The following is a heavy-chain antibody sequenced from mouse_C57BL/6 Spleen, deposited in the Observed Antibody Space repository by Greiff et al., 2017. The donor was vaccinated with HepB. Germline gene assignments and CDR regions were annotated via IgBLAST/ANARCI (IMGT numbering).Heavy chain of an antibody. V-gene: IGHV5-15*01. CDR2: ISNLAYSI. Sequence: EVKLVESGGGLVQPGGSLKLSCAASGFTFSDYGMAWVRQAPRKGPEWVAFISNLAYSIYYADTVTGRFTISRENAKNTLYLEMSSLMSEDTAMYYCARHDGWEGYFDVWGTGTTVTVSS. D-gene: IGHD2-3*01. J-gene: IGHJ1*03. CDR1: GFTFSDYG. CDR3: ARHDGWEGYFDV.